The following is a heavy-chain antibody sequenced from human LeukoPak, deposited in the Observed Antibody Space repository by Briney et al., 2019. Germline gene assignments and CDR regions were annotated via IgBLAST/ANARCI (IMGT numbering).Heavy chain of an antibody. CDR1: GFTVSSNY. CDR3: ARGSYYYYMDV. V-gene: IGHV3-66*01. J-gene: IGHJ6*03. CDR2: IYSGGST. Sequence: PGGSLRVSCAASGFTVSSNYMSWVRQAPGKGLEWVSVIYSGGSTYYADSVKGRFTISRDNSKNTLYLQMNSLKAEDMAVYYCARGSYYYYMDVWGKGTTVTVSS.